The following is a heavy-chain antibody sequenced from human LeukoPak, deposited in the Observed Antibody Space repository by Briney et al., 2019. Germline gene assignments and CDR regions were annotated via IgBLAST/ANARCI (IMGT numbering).Heavy chain of an antibody. Sequence: PGGSLTLSCAASGFTFRDYYMSWIRQAPGKGLEGVSYISSSGTTIFYADSVKGRFTISRDNAKNSLYLQMTSLRAEDTAVYYCAGDAMIVVVGAFDIWGQGTMVTVSS. CDR1: GFTFRDYY. J-gene: IGHJ3*02. CDR2: ISSSGTTI. CDR3: AGDAMIVVVGAFDI. D-gene: IGHD3-22*01. V-gene: IGHV3-11*01.